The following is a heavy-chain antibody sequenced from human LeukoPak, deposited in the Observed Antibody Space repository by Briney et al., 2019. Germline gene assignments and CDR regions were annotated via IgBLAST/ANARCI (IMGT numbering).Heavy chain of an antibody. CDR1: GGSISSGDYY. J-gene: IGHJ5*02. CDR2: IYYSGST. D-gene: IGHD3-10*01. Sequence: SETLSLTCTVSGGSISSGDYYWSWIRQPPGKGLEWIGYIYYSGSTYYNPSLKSRVTISVDRSKNQFSLKLSSVTAADAAVYYCARMAWGSGSYPYWFDPWGQGTLVTVSS. V-gene: IGHV4-30-4*01. CDR3: ARMAWGSGSYPYWFDP.